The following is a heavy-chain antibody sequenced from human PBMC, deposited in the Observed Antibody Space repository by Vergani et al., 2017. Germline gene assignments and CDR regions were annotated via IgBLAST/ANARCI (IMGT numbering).Heavy chain of an antibody. D-gene: IGHD3-3*01. CDR3: AKHFRGWSIDY. Sequence: QVQLVESGGGVVQRGGSLRLSCATSGFTLSNYDMQWIRQGPGKGLEFVAFIQFDGSNQYYADSVKGRFTLSRDFSKTTLYLQMNSLRTDDTATYYCAKHFRGWSIDYWGQGTQVIVSS. CDR1: GFTLSNYD. CDR2: IQFDGSNQ. J-gene: IGHJ4*02. V-gene: IGHV3-30*02.